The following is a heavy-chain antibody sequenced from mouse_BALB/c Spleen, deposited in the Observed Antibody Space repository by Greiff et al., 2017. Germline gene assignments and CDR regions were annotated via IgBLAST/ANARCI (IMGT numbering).Heavy chain of an antibody. V-gene: IGHV14-3*02. Sequence: EVMLVESGAELVKPGASVKLSCTASGFNIKDTYMHWVKQRPEQGLEWIGRIDPANGNTKYDPKFQGKATITADTSSNTAYLQLSSLTSEDTAVYYCARGYRYEDYAMDYWGQGTSVTVSS. CDR1: GFNIKDTY. CDR3: ARGYRYEDYAMDY. CDR2: IDPANGNT. D-gene: IGHD2-14*01. J-gene: IGHJ4*01.